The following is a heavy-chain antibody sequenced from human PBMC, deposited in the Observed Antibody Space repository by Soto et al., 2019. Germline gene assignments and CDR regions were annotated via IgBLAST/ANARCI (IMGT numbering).Heavy chain of an antibody. V-gene: IGHV4-39*01. D-gene: IGHD6-19*01. Sequence: SETLSLTCTVSGGSISSSSYYWGWIRQPPGKGLEWIGSIYYSGSTYYNPSLKSRVTISVDTSKNQFSLKLSSVTAADTAVYYCARQDSSGWIRYWGQGTLVTVSS. CDR1: GGSISSSSYY. J-gene: IGHJ4*02. CDR3: ARQDSSGWIRY. CDR2: IYYSGST.